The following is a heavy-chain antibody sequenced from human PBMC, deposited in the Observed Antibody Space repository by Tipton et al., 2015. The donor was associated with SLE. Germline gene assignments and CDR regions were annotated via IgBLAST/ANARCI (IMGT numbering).Heavy chain of an antibody. CDR1: GYSFTSYW. J-gene: IGHJ4*02. CDR2: IDPSDSYT. Sequence: QLVQSGAEVKKPGESLRISCKGSGYSFTSYWISWVRQMPGKGLEWMGRIDPSDSYTNYSPSFQGQVTISVDRSISTAYLHWSSLKASDTAMYFCARGPTSISNPYYFDHWGQGTLVTVSS. V-gene: IGHV5-10-1*04. D-gene: IGHD4-11*01. CDR3: ARGPTSISNPYYFDH.